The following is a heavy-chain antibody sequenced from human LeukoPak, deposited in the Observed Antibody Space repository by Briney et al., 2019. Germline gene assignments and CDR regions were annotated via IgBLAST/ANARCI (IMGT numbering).Heavy chain of an antibody. V-gene: IGHV3-23*01. CDR2: ISHSGSDT. J-gene: IGHJ6*02. CDR1: GFTFSSNA. Sequence: GGSLRLSCAASGFTFSSNAMSWVRQAPGKGLEWVSGISHSGSDTHYADSVKGRFTISRDTSKSTLFLQMNSLRADDTAVYYCAKDLHWWAGIDVWGQGTTVTVSS. D-gene: IGHD2-15*01. CDR3: AKDLHWWAGIDV.